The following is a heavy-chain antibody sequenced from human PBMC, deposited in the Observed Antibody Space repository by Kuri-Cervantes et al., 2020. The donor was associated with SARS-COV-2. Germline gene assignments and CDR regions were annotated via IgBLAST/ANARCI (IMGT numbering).Heavy chain of an antibody. CDR1: GGSISSGSYY. D-gene: IGHD1-26*01. CDR2: IYTSGST. V-gene: IGHV4-61*02. J-gene: IGHJ4*02. Sequence: SETLSLTCTVSGGSISSGSYYWSWIRQPAGKGLEWIGRIYTSGSTNYNPSLKSRVTISVDTSKNQFSLKLTSVTAADTAVYYCARDQRRYRANDAPYDFWGQGTLVTVSS. CDR3: ARDQRRYRANDAPYDF.